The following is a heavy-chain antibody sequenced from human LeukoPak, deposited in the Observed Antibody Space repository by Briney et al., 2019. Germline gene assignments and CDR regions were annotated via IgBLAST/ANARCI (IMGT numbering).Heavy chain of an antibody. CDR1: GASFSGYC. J-gene: IGHJ1*01. CDR2: INHSGST. CDR3: ASGSRSEAASLLY. D-gene: IGHD6-13*01. V-gene: IGHV4-34*01. Sequence: SETLSLTCAVLGASFSGYCWSWIRPPPREGLGWSGEINHSGSTTYNPSLKGRVTMSVDTSKNQFSLKLRSLTAAGTAVYYCASGSRSEAASLLYGGEGTLVTAS.